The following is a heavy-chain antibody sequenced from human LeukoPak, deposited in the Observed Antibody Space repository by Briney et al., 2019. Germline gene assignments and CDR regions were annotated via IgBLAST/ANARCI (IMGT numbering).Heavy chain of an antibody. Sequence: ASVKVSCKASGYTFTSYDINWVRQATGQGLEWIGWTNPNSGNTGYAQRFQGRVTMTRNTSISTAYMELSSLRSEDTAVYYCARGRSPYSGSYFLNYWGQGTLVTVSS. CDR1: GYTFTSYD. CDR3: ARGRSPYSGSYFLNY. V-gene: IGHV1-8*01. CDR2: TNPNSGNT. D-gene: IGHD1-26*01. J-gene: IGHJ4*02.